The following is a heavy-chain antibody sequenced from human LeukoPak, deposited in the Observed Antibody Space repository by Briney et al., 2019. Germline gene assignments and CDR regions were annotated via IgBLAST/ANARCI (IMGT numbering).Heavy chain of an antibody. D-gene: IGHD2-15*01. V-gene: IGHV1-69*05. J-gene: IGHJ5*02. Sequence: ASVKVSCKASGGTFSSYAISWVRQAPGQGLEWMGGIIPIFGTANYAQKFQGRVTMTRDTSTSTVYMELSSLRSEDTAVYYCARDAVVAANNWFDPWGQGTLVTVSS. CDR3: ARDAVVAANNWFDP. CDR2: IIPIFGTA. CDR1: GGTFSSYA.